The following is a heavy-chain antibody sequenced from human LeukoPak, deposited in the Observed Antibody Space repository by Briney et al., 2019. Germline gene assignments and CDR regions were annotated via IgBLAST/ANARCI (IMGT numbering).Heavy chain of an antibody. CDR1: GFTFSSYS. J-gene: IGHJ4*02. Sequence: GGSLRLSCAASGFTFSSYSMNWVRQAPGKGLEWVSSISSSSSYIYYADSVKGRFTISRDNAKNSLYLQMNSLRAEDTAVYYCAMRVGAEMVFDYWGQGTLVTVSS. D-gene: IGHD1-26*01. CDR2: ISSSSSYI. V-gene: IGHV3-21*01. CDR3: AMRVGAEMVFDY.